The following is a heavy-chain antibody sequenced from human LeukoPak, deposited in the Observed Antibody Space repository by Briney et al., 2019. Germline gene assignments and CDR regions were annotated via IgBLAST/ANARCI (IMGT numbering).Heavy chain of an antibody. V-gene: IGHV1-2*02. J-gene: IGHJ4*02. CDR3: ARYYDSSGYPFDY. Sequence: ASVKLSCKASGNTFTVYYMHWVRQAPGQGLEWMGWINPNSGGTNYAQKFQGRVTMTRDTSISTAYMELSRLRSDDTAVYYCARYYDSSGYPFDYWGQGTLVTVSS. CDR2: INPNSGGT. D-gene: IGHD3-22*01. CDR1: GNTFTVYY.